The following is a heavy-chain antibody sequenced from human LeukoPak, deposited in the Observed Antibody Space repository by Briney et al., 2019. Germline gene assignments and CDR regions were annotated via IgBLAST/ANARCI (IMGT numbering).Heavy chain of an antibody. V-gene: IGHV3-74*01. CDR1: GFTFSSYW. D-gene: IGHD3-22*01. J-gene: IGHJ3*02. CDR3: ARGLKVVVITADAFDI. CDR2: INSDGSST. Sequence: SGGSLRLSCAASGFTFSSYWMHWVRQAPGKGLVWFSRINSDGSSTSYADSVKGRFTISRDNAKNTLYLQMNSLRAEDTAVYYCARGLKVVVITADAFDIWGQGTMVTVSS.